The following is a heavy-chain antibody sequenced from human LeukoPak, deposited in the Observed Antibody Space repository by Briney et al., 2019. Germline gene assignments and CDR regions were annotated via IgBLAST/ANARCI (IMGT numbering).Heavy chain of an antibody. CDR3: ARAGSSPSSHAFEI. D-gene: IGHD6-13*01. CDR2: TSTYNGST. CDR1: GDTFPNYG. V-gene: IGHV1-18*01. J-gene: IGHJ3*02. Sequence: GASVKVSCKASGDTFPNYGITWVRQAPGQGLEWMGWTSTYNGSTRYAQNFQGRVTMTTDTSTTTAYMELRSLRSDDTAVYFCARAGSSPSSHAFEIWGQGTMVTVSS.